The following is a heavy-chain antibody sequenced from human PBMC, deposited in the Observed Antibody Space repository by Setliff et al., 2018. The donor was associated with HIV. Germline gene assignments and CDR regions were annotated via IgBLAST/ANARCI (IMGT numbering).Heavy chain of an antibody. V-gene: IGHV3-64D*09. D-gene: IGHD3-22*01. CDR2: LSRGGDNT. CDR3: VKPYTGYYYDGSVYDDF. CDR1: GFTVSTYS. J-gene: IGHJ4*02. Sequence: GGSLRLSCLVSGFTVSTYSLNWARQAPGKRPEYVAALSRGGDNTKYADSVKGRFIISRDTSKNTLYLQMSSLRPDDTAIYYCVKPYTGYYYDGSVYDDFWGQGTLVTRLL.